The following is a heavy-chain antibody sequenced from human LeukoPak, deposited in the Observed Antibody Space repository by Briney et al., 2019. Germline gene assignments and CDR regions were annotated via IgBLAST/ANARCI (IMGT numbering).Heavy chain of an antibody. D-gene: IGHD2-2*02. CDR3: SYCSSTSCYTGMDY. V-gene: IGHV3-30*03. CDR2: ISYDGSNK. J-gene: IGHJ4*02. Sequence: PGRSLRLSCAASGFTFSSYGMHWVRQAPGKGLEWVAVISYDGSNKYYADSVKGRFTISRDNSKNTLYLQMNSLRAEDTAVYYASYCSSTSCYTGMDYRGQGTLVTVSS. CDR1: GFTFSSYG.